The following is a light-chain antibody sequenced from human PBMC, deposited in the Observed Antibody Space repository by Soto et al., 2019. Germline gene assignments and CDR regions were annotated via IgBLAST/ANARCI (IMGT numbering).Light chain of an antibody. Sequence: EIVLTQSPGTLSLSPGEGATLSCRANQSVSSSCLAWYQQKPGQAPRLLIYGASSRATGIPDRFSGSGSGTDLTLTISRLEPEVFAVYYCQQYGSSPPYTFGQGTKLEI. V-gene: IGKV3-20*01. CDR1: QSVSSSC. J-gene: IGKJ2*01. CDR3: QQYGSSPPYT. CDR2: GAS.